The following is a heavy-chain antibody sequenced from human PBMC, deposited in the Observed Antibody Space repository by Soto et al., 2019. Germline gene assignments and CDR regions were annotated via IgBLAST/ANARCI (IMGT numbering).Heavy chain of an antibody. CDR2: IKQDGSEK. V-gene: IGHV3-7*01. D-gene: IGHD6-13*01. CDR1: GFTFSSYW. J-gene: IGHJ4*02. Sequence: GGSLRLSCAASGFTFSSYWMSWVRQAPGKGLEWVANIKQDGSEKYYVDSVKGRFTISRDNAKNSLYLQMNSLRAEDTAVYYCARAPGIAAAGTHLDYWGQGTLVTVSS. CDR3: ARAPGIAAAGTHLDY.